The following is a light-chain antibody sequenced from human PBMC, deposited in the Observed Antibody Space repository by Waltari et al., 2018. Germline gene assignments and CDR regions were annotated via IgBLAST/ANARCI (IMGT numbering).Light chain of an antibody. J-gene: IGKJ1*01. CDR2: DAS. CDR3: QKYVSLPAT. Sequence: EIVLTQSRGILSLSPRERATLSCRGSQSVGTYLAWYPQKTGQAPRLLIYDASSRASGIPDRFSGSGSGTDFSLTISRLEPEDFAVYYCQKYVSLPATFGQGTRVEVK. V-gene: IGKV3-20*01. CDR1: QSVGTY.